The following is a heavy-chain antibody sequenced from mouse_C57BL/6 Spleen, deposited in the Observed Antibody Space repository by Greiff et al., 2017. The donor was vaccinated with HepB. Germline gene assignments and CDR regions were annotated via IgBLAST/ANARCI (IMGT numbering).Heavy chain of an antibody. CDR3: ARDYGSSYGFAY. Sequence: VQLQESGAELARPGASVKLSCKASGYTFTSYGISWVKQRTGQGLEWIGEIYPRSGNTYYNEKFKGKATLTADKSSSTAYMERRSLTSEDSAVYFCARDYGSSYGFAYWGQGTLVTVSA. CDR2: IYPRSGNT. D-gene: IGHD1-1*01. J-gene: IGHJ3*01. V-gene: IGHV1-81*01. CDR1: GYTFTSYG.